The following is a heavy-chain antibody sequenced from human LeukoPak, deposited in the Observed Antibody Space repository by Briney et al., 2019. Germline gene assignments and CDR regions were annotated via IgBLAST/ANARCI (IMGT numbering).Heavy chain of an antibody. J-gene: IGHJ3*02. Sequence: ASVKVSCKASGYIFTRYGLSWVRQAPGQGLEWMGWINPNSGGTNYAQKFQGRVTMTRDTSISTAYMELSRLRSDDTAVYYCARGDTMVRGVIDAFDIWGQGTMVTVSS. V-gene: IGHV1-2*02. CDR1: GYIFTRYG. CDR2: INPNSGGT. D-gene: IGHD3-10*01. CDR3: ARGDTMVRGVIDAFDI.